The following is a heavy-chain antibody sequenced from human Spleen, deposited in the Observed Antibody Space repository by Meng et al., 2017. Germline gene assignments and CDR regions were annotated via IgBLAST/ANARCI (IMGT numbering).Heavy chain of an antibody. CDR1: GFTFSSYS. CDR2: ISSGSGSI. Sequence: GESLKISCAASGFTFSSYSMNWVRQAPGKGLEWVSFISSGSGSIFYADSVKGRFTISRDNAKNSLYLQMTSLRAEDTAVYYCARVEINANWNDDLDYWGQGTLVTVSS. V-gene: IGHV3-21*01. J-gene: IGHJ4*02. D-gene: IGHD1-1*01. CDR3: ARVEINANWNDDLDY.